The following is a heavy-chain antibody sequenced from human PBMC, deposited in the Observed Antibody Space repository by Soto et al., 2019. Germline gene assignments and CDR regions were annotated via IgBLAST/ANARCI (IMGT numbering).Heavy chain of an antibody. D-gene: IGHD3-9*01. V-gene: IGHV1-24*01. Sequence: GASVKVSCNVSGYTLTELSMHWVRQAPGKGLEWMGGFDPEDGETIYAQKFQGRVTMTEDTSTDTAYMELSSLRSEDTAVYYCATLTVLRYFDWLPRGNWFDPWGQGTLVTVSS. CDR2: FDPEDGET. J-gene: IGHJ5*02. CDR3: ATLTVLRYFDWLPRGNWFDP. CDR1: GYTLTELS.